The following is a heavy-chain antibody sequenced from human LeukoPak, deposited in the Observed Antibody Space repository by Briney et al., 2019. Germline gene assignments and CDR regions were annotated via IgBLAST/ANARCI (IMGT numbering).Heavy chain of an antibody. CDR2: IKSKTDGGTT. J-gene: IGHJ4*02. V-gene: IGHV3-15*01. CDR3: TTGIVVVPAAIDY. D-gene: IGHD2-2*01. CDR1: GFTFSNAW. Sequence: GGSLRLSCAASGFTFSNAWMSWVRQAPGEGLEWVGRIKSKTDGGTTDYAAPVKGRFTISRDDSKNTLYLQMNSLKTEDTAVYYCTTGIVVVPAAIDYWGLGTLVTVSS.